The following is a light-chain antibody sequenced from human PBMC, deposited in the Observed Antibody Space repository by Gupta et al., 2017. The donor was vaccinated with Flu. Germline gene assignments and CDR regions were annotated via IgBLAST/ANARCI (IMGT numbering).Light chain of an antibody. Sequence: DIQMNQSPSTPSASVGDRVTITCRASQSISSYLNWYQQKPGKAPKLLIYEASSLESGVPSRFSGSGSGTEFTLTISSLQPDDFATYYCQQYYSYSFTFGHGTKLEIK. CDR3: QQYYSYSFT. CDR2: EAS. V-gene: IGKV1-5*03. CDR1: QSISSY. J-gene: IGKJ2*01.